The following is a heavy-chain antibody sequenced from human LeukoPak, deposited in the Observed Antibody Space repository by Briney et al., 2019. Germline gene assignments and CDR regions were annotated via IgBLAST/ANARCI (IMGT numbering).Heavy chain of an antibody. CDR1: GFTFSSYS. Sequence: SGGSLRLSCAASGFTFSSYSMNWVRQAPGKGLEWVSYISSSSSTIYYADSVKGRFTISRDNAKNSLYPQMNSLRAEDTAVYYCARVWDSSGSYSSGYWGQGTLVTVSS. CDR2: ISSSSSTI. D-gene: IGHD1-26*01. CDR3: ARVWDSSGSYSSGY. J-gene: IGHJ4*02. V-gene: IGHV3-48*01.